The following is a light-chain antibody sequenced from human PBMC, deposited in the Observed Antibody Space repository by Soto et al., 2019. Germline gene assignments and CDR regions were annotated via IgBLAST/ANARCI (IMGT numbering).Light chain of an antibody. Sequence: SYELTQPPSVSVSPGQTASITCSGDKLGDKYACWYQQKPGQSPVLVIYQDSKRPSVIPERFPGSNSGNRATLTISGTQAMDEADYYCQAWESSTAEVVFSGGAKLTVL. J-gene: IGLJ2*01. CDR1: KLGDKY. V-gene: IGLV3-1*01. CDR3: QAWESSTAEVV. CDR2: QDS.